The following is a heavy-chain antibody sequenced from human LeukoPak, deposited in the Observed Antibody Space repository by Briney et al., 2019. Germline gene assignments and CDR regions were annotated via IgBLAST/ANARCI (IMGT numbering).Heavy chain of an antibody. V-gene: IGHV3-23*01. Sequence: GASLRLSCAASRFTFSTYVMSWVRQAPGKGLEWVSAISGSGGSTYYADSVKGRFTISRDNSKNTLYLQMNSLRAEDTAVYYCAKAPPPMSSSYFDYWGQGTLVTVSS. J-gene: IGHJ4*02. CDR2: ISGSGGST. CDR1: RFTFSTYV. D-gene: IGHD6-19*01. CDR3: AKAPPPMSSSYFDY.